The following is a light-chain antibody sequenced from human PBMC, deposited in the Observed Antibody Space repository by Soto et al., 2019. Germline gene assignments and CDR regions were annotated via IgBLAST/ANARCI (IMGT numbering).Light chain of an antibody. CDR3: QHYGSSPRT. CDR1: QSVSSNF. Sequence: EIVLTQSPCTLSLSPGERATLSCRASQSVSSNFLAWYQQKPGQTPRLLIYGASTRASGIPDRFSGSGSGTDFNLTISRLEPEDFAMYYCQHYGSSPRTFGQGTKVDIK. J-gene: IGKJ1*01. CDR2: GAS. V-gene: IGKV3-20*01.